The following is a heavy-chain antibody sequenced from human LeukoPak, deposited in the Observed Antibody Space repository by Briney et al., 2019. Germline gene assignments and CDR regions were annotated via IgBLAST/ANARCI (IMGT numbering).Heavy chain of an antibody. CDR3: AKVSSYGNFDL. V-gene: IGHV3-9*01. Sequence: GGSLRLFCAASGFTFDDYAMHWVRQAPGKGLEWVSGISWNSGSIGYADSVKGRFTISRDNAKNSLYLQMNSLRAEDTALYYCAKVSSYGNFDLWGRGTLVTVSS. CDR2: ISWNSGSI. CDR1: GFTFDDYA. D-gene: IGHD5-18*01. J-gene: IGHJ2*01.